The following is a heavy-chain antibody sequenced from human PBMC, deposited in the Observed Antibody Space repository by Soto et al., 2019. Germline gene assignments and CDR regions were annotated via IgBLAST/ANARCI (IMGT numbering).Heavy chain of an antibody. CDR2: INPNSGGT. D-gene: IGHD3-10*01. CDR1: GYTITVYY. J-gene: IGHJ6*02. CDR3: ASPNPYYYGSGSYGYYYYGMDV. V-gene: IGHV1-2*02. Sequence: ASVKVSCKASGYTITVYYMHWVRQAPRQGLEWMGWINPNSGGTNYAQKLQGRVTMTTDTSTSTAYMELRSLRSDDTAVYYCASPNPYYYGSGSYGYYYYGMDVWGQGTTVTVSS.